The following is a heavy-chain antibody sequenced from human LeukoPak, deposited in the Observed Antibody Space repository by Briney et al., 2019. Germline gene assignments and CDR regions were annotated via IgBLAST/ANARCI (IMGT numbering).Heavy chain of an antibody. CDR2: ISSSSSSYI. D-gene: IGHD2-2*02. Sequence: GGSLRLSCAASGFTFSSYSMNWVRQAPGKGLEWVSSISSSSSSYIYYADSVKGRFTISRDNAKNSLYLQMNSLRAEDTAVYYCARDPPYCSSTSCYTGSSGYWGQGTLVTVSS. J-gene: IGHJ4*02. V-gene: IGHV3-21*01. CDR1: GFTFSSYS. CDR3: ARDPPYCSSTSCYTGSSGY.